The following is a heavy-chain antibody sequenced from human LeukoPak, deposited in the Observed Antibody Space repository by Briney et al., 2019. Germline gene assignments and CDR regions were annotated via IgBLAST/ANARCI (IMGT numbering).Heavy chain of an antibody. CDR1: GGSISSYY. J-gene: IGHJ6*02. CDR3: ARHSPSSDYGDYFFSYYYYGMDV. Sequence: SETLSLTCTVSGGSISSYYWSWIRQPPGKVLEWIGYIYYSGSTNYNPSLRSRVTISVDTSKNQFSLKLSSVTAADTAVYYCARHSPSSDYGDYFFSYYYYGMDVWGQGTTVTVSS. V-gene: IGHV4-59*08. CDR2: IYYSGST. D-gene: IGHD4-17*01.